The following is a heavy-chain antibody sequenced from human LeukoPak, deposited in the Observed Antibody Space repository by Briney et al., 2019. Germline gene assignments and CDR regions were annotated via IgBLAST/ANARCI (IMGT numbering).Heavy chain of an antibody. Sequence: GGSLRLSCTASGFTFGDYAMSWFRQAPGKGLEWVGFIRSKAYGGTTEYAASVKGRFTISRDDSKIIAYLQMNSLKTEDTAVYYCTRDVTGDYEGPIDYWGQGPLVTVS. CDR2: IRSKAYGGTT. J-gene: IGHJ4*02. CDR3: TRDVTGDYEGPIDY. V-gene: IGHV3-49*03. CDR1: GFTFGDYA. D-gene: IGHD4-17*01.